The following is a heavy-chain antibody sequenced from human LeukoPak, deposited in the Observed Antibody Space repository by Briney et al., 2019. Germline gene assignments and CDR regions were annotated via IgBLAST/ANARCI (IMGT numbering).Heavy chain of an antibody. D-gene: IGHD6-19*01. Sequence: SVTVSCKASGGTFSSYAISWVRQAPGQGLEWMGGIIPIFGTANYAQKLQGRVTITADESTSTAYMELSSLRSEDTAVYHCARAWSLEQWLVRWGQGTLVTVSS. CDR3: ARAWSLEQWLVR. J-gene: IGHJ4*02. V-gene: IGHV1-69*13. CDR2: IIPIFGTA. CDR1: GGTFSSYA.